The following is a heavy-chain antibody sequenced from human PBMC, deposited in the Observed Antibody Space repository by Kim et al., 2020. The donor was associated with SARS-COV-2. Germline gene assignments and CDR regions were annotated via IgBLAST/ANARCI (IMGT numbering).Heavy chain of an antibody. CDR3: VRDFVNTRDY. CDR2: SITNYRRT. CDR1: GYTFNDYD. J-gene: IGHJ4*02. V-gene: IGHV1-18*04. Sequence: ASVKVSCKTSGYTFNDYDFSWVRQAPGQGLEWLGWSITNYRRTSYTERLQGRVTMTTDRSTKTAYMELRGLTSDDTAVYYCVRDFVNTRDYWGQGTLITVTS. D-gene: IGHD2-2*02.